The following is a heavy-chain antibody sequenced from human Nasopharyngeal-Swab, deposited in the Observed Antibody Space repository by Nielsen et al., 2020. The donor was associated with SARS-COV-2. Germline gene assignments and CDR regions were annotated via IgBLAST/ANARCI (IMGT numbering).Heavy chain of an antibody. J-gene: IGHJ2*01. CDR1: GLIFSTYR. D-gene: IGHD6-19*01. V-gene: IGHV3-21*01. Sequence: GGSLRLSCATSGLIFSTYRMNWVRQAPGKGLEWVSSISSTNNYIYYADSVKGRFTISRDNAKSSLYLQMNSLRAEDTAVYYCASSGYSSGCNLWGRGTLVTVSS. CDR3: ASSGYSSGCNL. CDR2: ISSTNNYI.